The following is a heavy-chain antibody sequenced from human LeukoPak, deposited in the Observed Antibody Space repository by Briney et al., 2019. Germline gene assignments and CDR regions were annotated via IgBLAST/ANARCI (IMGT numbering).Heavy chain of an antibody. D-gene: IGHD3-3*01. V-gene: IGHV3-7*01. CDR3: ASYYNFWSGYYTYYFDY. Sequence: GGSLRLSCAASGFTFSSYWMSWVRQAPGKGLEWVANIKQDGSEKYYVDSVKGRFTISRDNAKNSLYLQMNSLRAEDTAVYYCASYYNFWSGYYTYYFDYWGQGTQVTVSS. J-gene: IGHJ4*02. CDR2: IKQDGSEK. CDR1: GFTFSSYW.